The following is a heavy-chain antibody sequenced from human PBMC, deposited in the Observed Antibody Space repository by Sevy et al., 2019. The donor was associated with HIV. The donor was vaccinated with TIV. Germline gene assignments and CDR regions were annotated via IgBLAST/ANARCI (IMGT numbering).Heavy chain of an antibody. D-gene: IGHD6-6*01. CDR3: ARDSGAAARPYYYYYYGMDV. CDR1: GYTFTGYY. J-gene: IGHJ6*02. Sequence: ASVKVSCKASGYTFTGYYMHWVRQAPGQGLEWMGWINPNSGDTNYAQKFQGRVTMTRDTSISTAYMELSRLRSDDTAVYYCARDSGAAARPYYYYYYGMDVWGQGTTVTVSS. CDR2: INPNSGDT. V-gene: IGHV1-2*02.